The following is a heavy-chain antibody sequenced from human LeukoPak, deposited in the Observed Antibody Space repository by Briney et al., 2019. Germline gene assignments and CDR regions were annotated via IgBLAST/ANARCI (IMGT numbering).Heavy chain of an antibody. CDR1: GGSFSGYY. CDR2: IYTSGST. J-gene: IGHJ4*02. V-gene: IGHV4-4*08. Sequence: SETLSPTCAVYGGSFSGYYWSWIRQPPGKGLEWIGRIYTSGSTNYNPSLKSRVTISVDTSKNQFSLKLSSVTAADTAVYYCARRSGYDYYFDYWGQGTLVTVSS. D-gene: IGHD5-12*01. CDR3: ARRSGYDYYFDY.